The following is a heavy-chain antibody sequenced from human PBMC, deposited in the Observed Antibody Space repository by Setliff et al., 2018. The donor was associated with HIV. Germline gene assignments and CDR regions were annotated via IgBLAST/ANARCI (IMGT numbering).Heavy chain of an antibody. D-gene: IGHD3-3*01. Sequence: SETLSLTCAVYGGSFSNYYWTWIRQTPGEGLEWIGEIDHSGSTKYNPSLKSRVAISVDTSKNQFSLKVNSVTAADTAIYYCARGRQFTFWSAYMHMDVWGRGTSVTVSS. CDR3: ARGRQFTFWSAYMHMDV. J-gene: IGHJ6*03. CDR1: GGSFSNYY. V-gene: IGHV4-34*01. CDR2: IDHSGST.